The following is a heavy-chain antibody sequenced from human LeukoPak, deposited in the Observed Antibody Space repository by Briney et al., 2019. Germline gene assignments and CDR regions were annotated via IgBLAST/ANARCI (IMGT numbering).Heavy chain of an antibody. Sequence: PGGSLRLSCAASGFTFSSYGMPWVRQAPGKGLEWVAVIWYDGSNKYYADSVKGRFTISRDNSKNTLYPQMNSLRAEDTAVYYCARDTFAVIAATAPDYWGQGTLVTVSS. J-gene: IGHJ4*02. CDR1: GFTFSSYG. CDR3: ARDTFAVIAATAPDY. V-gene: IGHV3-33*01. D-gene: IGHD6-25*01. CDR2: IWYDGSNK.